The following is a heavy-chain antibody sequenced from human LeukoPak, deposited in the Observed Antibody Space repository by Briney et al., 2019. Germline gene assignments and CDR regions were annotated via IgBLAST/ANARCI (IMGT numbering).Heavy chain of an antibody. CDR3: SRISGFTLDY. CDR1: TFTFSSYS. Sequence: GGSLRLSCATSTFTFSSYSMNWVRQAPGKGLEWVSYSEYSGTTSYYADSVEGRFTVSRDNAKNSLYLQMSSLRDEDTALHYCSRISGFTLDYWGPGTLVTVSS. J-gene: IGHJ4*02. CDR2: SEYSGTTS. V-gene: IGHV3-48*02.